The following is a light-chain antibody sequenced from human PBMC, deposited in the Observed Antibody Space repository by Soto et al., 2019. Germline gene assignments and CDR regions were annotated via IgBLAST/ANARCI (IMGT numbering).Light chain of an antibody. CDR3: QQYDNWPPWT. CDR2: GAS. CDR1: QSLSSSY. Sequence: EIVLTQSPATLSLSSGERATLSCRASQSLSSSYLVWYQQKPGQAPRLLIYGASSRPTGIPARFSGSGSGTEFTLTISSLRSEDFAIYYCQQYDNWPPWTFGQGTKVE. V-gene: IGKV3D-15*01. J-gene: IGKJ1*01.